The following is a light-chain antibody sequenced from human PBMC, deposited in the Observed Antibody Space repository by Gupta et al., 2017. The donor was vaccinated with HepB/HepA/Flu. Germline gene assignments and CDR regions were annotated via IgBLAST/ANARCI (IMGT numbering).Light chain of an antibody. CDR1: QSISRY. V-gene: IGKV1-39*01. Sequence: DIQMTQSPSSLSASVGDRVTITCRASQSISRYLNWYQQKPGKAPKLLVHSTSILHSGVPSRFSGSGSGTDFILKIGNLQPEDVAIYYCQQGLTTPCTFGPGTKVDIK. CDR2: STS. J-gene: IGKJ3*01. CDR3: QQGLTTPCT.